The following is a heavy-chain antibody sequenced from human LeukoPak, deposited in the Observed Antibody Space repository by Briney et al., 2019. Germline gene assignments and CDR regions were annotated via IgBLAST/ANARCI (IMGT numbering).Heavy chain of an antibody. V-gene: IGHV4-59*01. CDR3: ASATPGYDSSGYYYTFDY. Sequence: SETLSLTCTVSGGSISSYYWSWIRQPPGKGLEWIGYIYYSGSTNYNPSLKSRVTISVDTSKNQFSLKLSSVTAADTAVYYCASATPGYDSSGYYYTFDYWGQGTLVTVSS. D-gene: IGHD3-22*01. J-gene: IGHJ4*02. CDR2: IYYSGST. CDR1: GGSISSYY.